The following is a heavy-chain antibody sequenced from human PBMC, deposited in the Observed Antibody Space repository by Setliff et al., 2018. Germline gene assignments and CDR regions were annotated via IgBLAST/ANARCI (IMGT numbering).Heavy chain of an antibody. V-gene: IGHV4-34*01. CDR2: INHSGST. CDR1: GGSFSDYY. D-gene: IGHD6-6*01. CDR3: ARGRNVAARLLDS. J-gene: IGHJ4*02. Sequence: SETLSLTCAAYGGSFSDYYWTWIRQPPGKGLEWIGEINHSGSTNFNPSLKSRVTISVDTSKNQFSLKLTSVTAADTAMYYCARGRNVAARLLDSWGQGTLVTGSS.